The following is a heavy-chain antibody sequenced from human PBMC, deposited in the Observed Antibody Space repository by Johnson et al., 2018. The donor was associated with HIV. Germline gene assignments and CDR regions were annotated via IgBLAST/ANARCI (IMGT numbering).Heavy chain of an antibody. CDR3: AKETRDSRSAVDI. CDR2: IQYDGSSK. Sequence: VQLVESGGGVVEPGRSLRLSCAASGFTFSTYGMHWVRQAPGKGLEWVTFIQYDGSSKYSADSVKGRFIISRDISKKTVFLQMNSLRPEDTAVYYCAKETRDSRSAVDIWGQGTMVTV. CDR1: GFTFSTYG. D-gene: IGHD3-22*01. J-gene: IGHJ3*02. V-gene: IGHV3-30*02.